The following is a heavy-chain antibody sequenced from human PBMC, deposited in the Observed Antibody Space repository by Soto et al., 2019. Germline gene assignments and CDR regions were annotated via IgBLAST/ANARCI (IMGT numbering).Heavy chain of an antibody. CDR3: ARDVAATL. Sequence: GGSLRLSCAASGFTFSNFALNWVRQAPGKGLEWVSTISASGKSTYYADSVRGRFTISRDNSGNMLFLQMNGLGADDAAVYYCARDVAATLWGQGALVTVSS. CDR2: ISASGKST. V-gene: IGHV3-23*01. D-gene: IGHD6-13*01. CDR1: GFTFSNFA. J-gene: IGHJ4*02.